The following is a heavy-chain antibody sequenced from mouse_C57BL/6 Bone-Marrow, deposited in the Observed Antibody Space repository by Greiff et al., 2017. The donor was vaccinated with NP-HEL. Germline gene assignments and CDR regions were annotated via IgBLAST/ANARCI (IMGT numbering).Heavy chain of an antibody. V-gene: IGHV3-1*01. CDR3: ARGITTVVGHWYFDV. CDR1: GYSITSGYD. CDR2: ISYSGST. Sequence: VQLKESGPGMVKPSQSLSLTCTVTGYSITSGYDWHWIRHFPGNKLEWMGYISYSGSTNYNPSLKSRISITHDTSKNHFFLKLNSVTTEDTATYYCARGITTVVGHWYFDVWGTGTTVTVSS. J-gene: IGHJ1*03. D-gene: IGHD1-1*01.